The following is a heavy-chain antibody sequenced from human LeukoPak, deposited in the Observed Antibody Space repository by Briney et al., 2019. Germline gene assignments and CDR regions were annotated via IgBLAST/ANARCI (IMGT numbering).Heavy chain of an antibody. CDR1: GFTFNQYG. V-gene: IGHV3-20*04. CDR2: LSWNGGDT. Sequence: PGGSLRLSCAASGFTFNQYGMSWVRQAPGKGLEWVSSLSWNGGDTRYADSVKDRFTISRDNAKKSLYLQMDSLRAEDTALYYCAQRGYPYYYYMDVWGTGTTVTVSS. D-gene: IGHD3-16*02. CDR3: AQRGYPYYYYMDV. J-gene: IGHJ6*03.